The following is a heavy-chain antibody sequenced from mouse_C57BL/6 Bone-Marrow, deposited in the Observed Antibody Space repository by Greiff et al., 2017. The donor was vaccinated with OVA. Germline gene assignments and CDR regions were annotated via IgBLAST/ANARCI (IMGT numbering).Heavy chain of an antibody. J-gene: IGHJ3*01. Sequence: QVQLQQPGAELVMPGASVKLSCKASGYTFTSYWMHWVKQRPGQGLEWIGEIDPSDSYTNYNQKFKGKSTLTVDKSSSTAYMQLSSLTSEDSAVYYCAREGAQAFAYWGQGTLVTVSA. CDR2: IDPSDSYT. CDR3: AREGAQAFAY. CDR1: GYTFTSYW. V-gene: IGHV1-69*01. D-gene: IGHD3-2*02.